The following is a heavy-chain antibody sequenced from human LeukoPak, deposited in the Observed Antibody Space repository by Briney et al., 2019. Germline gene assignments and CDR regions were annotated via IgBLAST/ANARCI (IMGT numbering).Heavy chain of an antibody. CDR3: ARDQLDNYYYYYMDV. D-gene: IGHD1-1*01. Sequence: PGGSLRLSCAASGLTFISYNMNSVRQAPGKRLEWVSYISSSSRTIYYADSVKGRFRISRDNAKDSLYLQMNSLRAEDTAVYYCARDQLDNYYYYYMDVWGKGTTVTVSS. CDR1: GLTFISYN. V-gene: IGHV3-48*04. CDR2: ISSSSRTI. J-gene: IGHJ6*03.